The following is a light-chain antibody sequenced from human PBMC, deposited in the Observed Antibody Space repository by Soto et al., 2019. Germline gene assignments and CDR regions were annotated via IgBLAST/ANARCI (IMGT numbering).Light chain of an antibody. J-gene: IGKJ4*01. V-gene: IGKV4-1*01. Sequence: DIVMTQSPDSLAVSLGERATINCKSSQRILFSSNNKNYLTWYQQKPGQPPKPLIYWASTRESGVPDRFSGSGSVTDFTLTISSLQAEDVAVYYCQQYYSTPVTFGGGTKVEI. CDR2: WAS. CDR3: QQYYSTPVT. CDR1: QRILFSSNNKNY.